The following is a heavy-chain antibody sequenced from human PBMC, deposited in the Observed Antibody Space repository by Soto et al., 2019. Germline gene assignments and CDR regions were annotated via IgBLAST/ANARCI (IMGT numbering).Heavy chain of an antibody. Sequence: QVRLVQSGAEVKEPGDSVRVSCEASGYTFTAYHIHWVRQAPGQGLEWMGWINPKFGDTGYAQDFQGRVSMTSDMSISTVYMELSRLTSADTAIYDCARNMDYYYGRGSGNGHGVWGQGTTVTGFS. J-gene: IGHJ6*02. V-gene: IGHV1-2*02. CDR1: GYTFTAYH. D-gene: IGHD3-10*02. CDR3: ARNMDYYYGRGSGNGHGV. CDR2: INPKFGDT.